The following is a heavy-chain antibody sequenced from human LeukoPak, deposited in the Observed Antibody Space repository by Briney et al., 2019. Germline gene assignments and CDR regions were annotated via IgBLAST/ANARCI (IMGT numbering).Heavy chain of an antibody. V-gene: IGHV4-38-2*02. CDR3: ARVFWSGYSYFDY. Sequence: SETLSLTCTVSDYSINSGYYWDWIRQPPGQGLAWIGSIYHSGSTYYNPSLKSRVTISVDTSKNHFSLKLSSVTAADTAVYYCARVFWSGYSYFDYWGQGTLVTVSS. CDR1: DYSINSGYY. CDR2: IYHSGST. J-gene: IGHJ4*02. D-gene: IGHD3-3*01.